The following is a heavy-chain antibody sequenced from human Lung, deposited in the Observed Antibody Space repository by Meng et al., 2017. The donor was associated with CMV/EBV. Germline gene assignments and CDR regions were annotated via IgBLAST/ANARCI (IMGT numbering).Heavy chain of an antibody. CDR2: INDSNGNT. V-gene: IGHV1-18*01. CDR1: GYTLTTYG. CDR3: TRIKVGITSGDY. D-gene: IGHD3-10*01. Sequence: GQWRDEGKKPGASVKAYSKDSGYTLTTYGTPSVSMAPRQVLEWTAWINDSNGNTNYAQTLQGRVTMTTDTSTSTANMERRSLRSDDTAGYYYTRIKVGITSGDYWGQGTLVTVSS. J-gene: IGHJ4*02.